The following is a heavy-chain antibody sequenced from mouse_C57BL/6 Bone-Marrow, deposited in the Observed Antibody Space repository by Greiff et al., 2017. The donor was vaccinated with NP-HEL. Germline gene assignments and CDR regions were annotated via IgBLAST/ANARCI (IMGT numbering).Heavy chain of an antibody. Sequence: EVKLVESGGGLVQPGGSLKLSCAASGFTFSDYYMYWVRQTPEKRLEWVAYISNGGGSTYYPDTVKGRFTFSIDHSKNTLYLQMSRLKSEDTAMYYCARSIITTVVPYWYFDVWGTGTTVTVSS. D-gene: IGHD1-1*01. J-gene: IGHJ1*03. CDR3: ARSIITTVVPYWYFDV. CDR1: GFTFSDYY. V-gene: IGHV5-12*01. CDR2: ISNGGGST.